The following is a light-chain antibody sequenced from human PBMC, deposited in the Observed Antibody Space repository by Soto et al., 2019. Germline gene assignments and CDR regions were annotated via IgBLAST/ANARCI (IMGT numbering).Light chain of an antibody. Sequence: EVVMTQTPATLSVSPGERATLSCRASQSVSTNLAWYQQKPGQAPRLLVYGASTRATGIPARFSGSGSGRELTLTISSLQSEDFAVYYCQHYNNWPPWTFGQGTKVEVK. CDR3: QHYNNWPPWT. J-gene: IGKJ1*01. CDR2: GAS. CDR1: QSVSTN. V-gene: IGKV3D-15*01.